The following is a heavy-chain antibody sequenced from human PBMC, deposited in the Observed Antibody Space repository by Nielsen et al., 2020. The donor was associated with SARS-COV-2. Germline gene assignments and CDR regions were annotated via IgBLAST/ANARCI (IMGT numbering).Heavy chain of an antibody. J-gene: IGHJ6*02. CDR3: ARFLWPHLGGFDV. CDR2: ISAGRGDT. D-gene: IGHD3-10*01. Sequence: GGSLRLSCAASGFTFDNHAMGWVRQAPRKGLEWVSGISAGRGDTYYADSAKGRFTISRDNSKNMLYLQMTSLRAEDTAVYYCARFLWPHLGGFDVWGQGTTLTVSS. CDR1: GFTFDNHA. V-gene: IGHV3-23*01.